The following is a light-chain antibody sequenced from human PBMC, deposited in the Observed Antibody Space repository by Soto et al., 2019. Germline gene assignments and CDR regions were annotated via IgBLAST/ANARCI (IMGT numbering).Light chain of an antibody. V-gene: IGLV2-8*01. CDR3: ASYAGGHYNWV. Sequence: QSALTQPPSASGSPGQSVTISCTGTSSDVGGYDFVSWYQQHPGKPPKLIIYEVSKWPSGVPDRFSGSKSGNTASLTVSGLQAEDEADYYCASYAGGHYNWVFGGGTKVTVL. CDR1: SSDVGGYDF. CDR2: EVS. J-gene: IGLJ3*02.